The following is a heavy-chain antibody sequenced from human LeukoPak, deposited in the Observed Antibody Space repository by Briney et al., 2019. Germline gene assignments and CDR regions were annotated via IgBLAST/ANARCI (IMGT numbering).Heavy chain of an antibody. Sequence: GGSLRPSCAGSGFTFRRYAMNWVRQAPGKGLEWVSSISSGSSYIYYADSVKGRFTISRDNAKKSLYLQMNSLRAEDTAVYYCARDADSSSSVTLIDYWGQGTLVTVSS. J-gene: IGHJ4*02. V-gene: IGHV3-21*01. CDR3: ARDADSSSSVTLIDY. CDR2: ISSGSSYI. CDR1: GFTFRRYA. D-gene: IGHD6-6*01.